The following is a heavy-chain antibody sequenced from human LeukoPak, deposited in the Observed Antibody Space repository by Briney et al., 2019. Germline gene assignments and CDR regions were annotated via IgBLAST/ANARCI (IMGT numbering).Heavy chain of an antibody. CDR2: IYTSGST. CDR3: ARGTHYYDSSGYDYFQH. D-gene: IGHD3-22*01. Sequence: SETLSLTCTVSGGSISSYYWSWIRQPAGKGLEWIGRIYTSGSTNYNPSLKSRVTMSVDTSKNQFSLKLSSVTAADTAVYYCARGTHYYDSSGYDYFQHWGQGTLVTVSS. J-gene: IGHJ1*01. CDR1: GGSISSYY. V-gene: IGHV4-4*07.